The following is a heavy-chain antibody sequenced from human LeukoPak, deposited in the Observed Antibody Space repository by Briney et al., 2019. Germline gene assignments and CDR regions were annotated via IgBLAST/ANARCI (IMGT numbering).Heavy chain of an antibody. J-gene: IGHJ4*02. Sequence: GAAVKVSCKASGYTFTSYGISWVRQAPGQGLEWMGWISACNGNTNYAQKLQGRVTMTTDTSTSTAYMELRSLRSDDTAVYYCARQVTRGWYGKDFDYWGQGTLVTVSS. CDR1: GYTFTSYG. D-gene: IGHD6-19*01. CDR2: ISACNGNT. CDR3: ARQVTRGWYGKDFDY. V-gene: IGHV1-18*01.